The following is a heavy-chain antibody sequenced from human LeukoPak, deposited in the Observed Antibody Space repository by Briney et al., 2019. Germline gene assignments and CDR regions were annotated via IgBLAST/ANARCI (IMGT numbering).Heavy chain of an antibody. D-gene: IGHD5-12*01. CDR1: GFSLSTSGVG. CDR2: IYWDDDK. J-gene: IGHJ4*02. Sequence: SGPTLVNPTQTLTLTCTFSGFSLSTSGVGVGWIRQPPGKALEWLALIYWDDDKRYTPSLKSRLTINKDTSKNQVVLTMTNMDPVDTATYYCAHELLISGYDYEYYFDYWGQGTLVTVSS. V-gene: IGHV2-5*02. CDR3: AHELLISGYDYEYYFDY.